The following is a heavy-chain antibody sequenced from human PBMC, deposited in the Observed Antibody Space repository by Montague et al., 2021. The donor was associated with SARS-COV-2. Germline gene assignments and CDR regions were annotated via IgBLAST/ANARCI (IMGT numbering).Heavy chain of an antibody. CDR3: ARTEYNWNDCFDP. Sequence: SVVTDYNPSLQRRVTISVDLSKNQFSLQLNSVTAADSAVYYCARTEYNWNDCFDPWGQGTMVTVS. D-gene: IGHD1-20*01. CDR2: SVVT. V-gene: IGHV4-59*01. J-gene: IGHJ5*02.